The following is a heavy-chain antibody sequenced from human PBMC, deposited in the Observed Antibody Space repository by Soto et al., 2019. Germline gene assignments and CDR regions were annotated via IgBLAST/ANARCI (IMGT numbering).Heavy chain of an antibody. CDR2: ISAYNGNT. CDR3: ARDGELWFGEPSRNSMDV. V-gene: IGHV1-18*01. CDR1: GYTFTSYG. J-gene: IGHJ6*03. D-gene: IGHD3-10*01. Sequence: QVRLVQSGAEVKKPGASVKVSCKASGYTFTSYGISWVRQAPGQGLEWMGWISAYNGNTNYAQKLQGRVTMTTDTSTRTAYMELRSLRSDDTAVYYCARDGELWFGEPSRNSMDVWGKGATVTVSS.